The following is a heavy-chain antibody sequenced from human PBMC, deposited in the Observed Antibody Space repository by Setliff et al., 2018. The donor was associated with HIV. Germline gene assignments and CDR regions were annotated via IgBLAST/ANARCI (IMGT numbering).Heavy chain of an antibody. CDR2: ICHSGST. D-gene: IGHD6-13*01. CDR3: VRVGSSSWSVDFDY. J-gene: IGHJ4*02. Sequence: SETLSLTCTVSGYSISSGYYWGWIRQPPGKGLEWIGSICHSGSTYYNPSLKSRVTMSVDTSKNQFSLTLSSVTAADTAVYCCVRVGSSSWSVDFDYWGQGTLVTVSS. CDR1: GYSISSGYY. V-gene: IGHV4-38-2*02.